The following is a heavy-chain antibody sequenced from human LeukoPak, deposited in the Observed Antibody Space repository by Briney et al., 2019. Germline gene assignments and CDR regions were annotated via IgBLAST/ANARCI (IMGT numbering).Heavy chain of an antibody. D-gene: IGHD5-18*01. V-gene: IGHV3-53*01. Sequence: GGSLRLSCAASGFTVSSNYMIWVRQAPGKGLEWVSIIYDGGRTDYADSVKGRFTISRDNSKNTLYLQMNSLRAEDTAVYYCARGVRGYSHGSRFDYWGQGTLVTVSS. CDR1: GFTVSSNY. J-gene: IGHJ4*02. CDR2: IYDGGRT. CDR3: ARGVRGYSHGSRFDY.